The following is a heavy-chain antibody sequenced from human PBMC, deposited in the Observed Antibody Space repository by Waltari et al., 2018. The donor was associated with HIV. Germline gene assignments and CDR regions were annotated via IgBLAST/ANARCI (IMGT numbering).Heavy chain of an antibody. V-gene: IGHV4-59*01. CDR3: ARDGGLSSSWYARDWYFDL. CDR1: GGSISSYY. Sequence: QVQLQESGPGLVKPSETLSLTCTVSGGSISSYYWSWIRQPPGKGLEWIGYIYYSGSTNYNTSLKSRVTISVDTSKNQFSLKLSSVTAADTAVYYCARDGGLSSSWYARDWYFDLWGRGTLVTVSS. J-gene: IGHJ2*01. CDR2: IYYSGST. D-gene: IGHD6-13*01.